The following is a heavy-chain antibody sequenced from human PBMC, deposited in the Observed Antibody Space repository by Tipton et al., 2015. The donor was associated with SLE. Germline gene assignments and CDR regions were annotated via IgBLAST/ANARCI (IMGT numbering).Heavy chain of an antibody. CDR2: IFSKGST. CDR3: ASLPTVWSWFDP. Sequence: TLSLTCTVSGDSISSGSYYWSWIRQPAGKGLEWIGRIFSKGSTNSNLSLKSRVTISADTSKNQFSLRLSSVTAADTAVYYCASLPTVWSWFDPWGQGTLVTVSS. V-gene: IGHV4-61*02. J-gene: IGHJ5*02. CDR1: GDSISSGSYY. D-gene: IGHD3-3*01.